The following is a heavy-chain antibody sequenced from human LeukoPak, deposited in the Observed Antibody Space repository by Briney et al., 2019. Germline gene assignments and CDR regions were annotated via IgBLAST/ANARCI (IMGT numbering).Heavy chain of an antibody. CDR1: GFTFSSYA. Sequence: GGSLRLSCAASGFTFSSYAMSWVRQAPGRGLEWVSAISGSGGSTYYADSVKGRFTITRDNSKNTLYLQMNSLRAEDTAVYYCAKVYSSGWYYFDYWGQGTLVTVSS. V-gene: IGHV3-23*01. J-gene: IGHJ4*02. D-gene: IGHD6-19*01. CDR2: ISGSGGST. CDR3: AKVYSSGWYYFDY.